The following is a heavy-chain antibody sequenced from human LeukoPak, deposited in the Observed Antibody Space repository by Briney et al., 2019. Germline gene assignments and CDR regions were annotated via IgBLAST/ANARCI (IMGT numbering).Heavy chain of an antibody. Sequence: SVKVSCKASGGTFSSYAISWVRQAPGQGLEWMGGIIPIFGTANYAPKFQGRVTITAAESTSTAYMELRSLRSEDTAVYYCATLGYDFCSGYYIWFDPWGQGTLVTVSS. CDR2: IIPIFGTA. CDR3: ATLGYDFCSGYYIWFDP. V-gene: IGHV1-69*13. CDR1: GGTFSSYA. J-gene: IGHJ5*02. D-gene: IGHD3-3*01.